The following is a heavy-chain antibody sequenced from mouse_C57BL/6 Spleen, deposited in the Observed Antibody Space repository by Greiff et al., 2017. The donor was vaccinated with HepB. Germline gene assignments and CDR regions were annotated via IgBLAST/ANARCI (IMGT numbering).Heavy chain of an antibody. D-gene: IGHD3-1*01. Sequence: EVKLVESGPELVKPGASVKISCKASGYSFTGYYMNWVKQSPEKSLEWIGEINPSTGGTTYNQKFKAKATLTVDKSSSTAYMQLKSLTSEDSAVYYCARGLQWFAYWGQGTLVTVSA. CDR2: INPSTGGT. J-gene: IGHJ3*01. V-gene: IGHV1-42*01. CDR1: GYSFTGYY. CDR3: ARGLQWFAY.